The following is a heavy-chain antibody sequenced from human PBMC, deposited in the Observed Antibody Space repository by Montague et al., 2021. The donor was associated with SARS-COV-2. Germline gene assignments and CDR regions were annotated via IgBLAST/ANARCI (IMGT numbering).Heavy chain of an antibody. CDR1: GITFSSYA. V-gene: IGHV3-30-3*01. D-gene: IGHD3-10*01. CDR3: AREGLSGSYYGFLDY. Sequence: SLRLSCAASGITFSSYAMHWVRQAPGKGLEWVAVISYDGSNKYYADPVKGRFTISRDNSKNTLYLQMNSLRAEDTAVYYCAREGLSGSYYGFLDYWGQGILVTVSS. CDR2: ISYDGSNK. J-gene: IGHJ4*02.